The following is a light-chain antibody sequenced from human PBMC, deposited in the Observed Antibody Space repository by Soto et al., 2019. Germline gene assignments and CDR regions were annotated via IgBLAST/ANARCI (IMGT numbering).Light chain of an antibody. V-gene: IGKV1-39*01. CDR1: QSIRSS. CDR2: AAS. CDR3: QQSSNLPRT. J-gene: IGKJ1*01. Sequence: DTEMKKSPSSLYGSVGETMTINCRASQSIRSSLNWFLHSPGQAPKLLLFAASNLHAGVPPTFSGSGSGTSFSLTIRSLQPEDFATYYCQQSSNLPRTSGLGTKV.